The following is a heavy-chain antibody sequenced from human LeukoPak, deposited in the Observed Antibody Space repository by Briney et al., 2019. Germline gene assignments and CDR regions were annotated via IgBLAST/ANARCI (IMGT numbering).Heavy chain of an antibody. CDR1: GFTFDDYA. J-gene: IGHJ6*02. Sequence: GGSLRLSCAASGFTFDDYAMHWVRQAPRKGLEWVSGISWNSGSIGYADSVKGRFTISRDNAKNSLYLQMNSLRAEDTALYYCAKGPWEGPAASLLYYYGMDVWGQGTTVTVSS. CDR2: ISWNSGSI. D-gene: IGHD2-2*01. CDR3: AKGPWEGPAASLLYYYGMDV. V-gene: IGHV3-9*01.